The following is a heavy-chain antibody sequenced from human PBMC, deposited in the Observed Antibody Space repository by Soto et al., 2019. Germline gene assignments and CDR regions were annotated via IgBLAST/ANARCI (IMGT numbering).Heavy chain of an antibody. CDR2: INWNSGSI. D-gene: IGHD5-18*01. CDR3: AKDTSGYSFAYFGGDYAMDV. Sequence: EVQLVEYGGGLVQPGRSLRLSCAASGFTFDDYAMHWVRQAPGKGLEWVSGINWNSGSIGYADSVKGRFTISRDNAKKSLYLQMNSLRAEDTALYYCAKDTSGYSFAYFGGDYAMDVWGQGTTVTVSS. CDR1: GFTFDDYA. V-gene: IGHV3-9*01. J-gene: IGHJ6*02.